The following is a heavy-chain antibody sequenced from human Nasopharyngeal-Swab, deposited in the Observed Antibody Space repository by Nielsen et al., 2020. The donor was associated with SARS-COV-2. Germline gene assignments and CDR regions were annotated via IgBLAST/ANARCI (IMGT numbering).Heavy chain of an antibody. Sequence: ESLKISCTVSGGSISSYYWSWIRQPPGKGLEWIGYIYYSGSTNYNPSLKSRVTISVDTSKNQFSLKLSSVTAADTAVYYCARGGGRYCSSTSCYPDYYYYGMDVWGQGTTVTVSS. D-gene: IGHD2-2*01. CDR2: IYYSGST. CDR3: ARGGGRYCSSTSCYPDYYYYGMDV. CDR1: GGSISSYY. V-gene: IGHV4-59*01. J-gene: IGHJ6*02.